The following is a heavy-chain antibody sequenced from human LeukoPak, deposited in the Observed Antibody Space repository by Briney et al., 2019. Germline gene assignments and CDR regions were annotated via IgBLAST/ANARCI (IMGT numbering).Heavy chain of an antibody. D-gene: IGHD4-17*01. Sequence: SETLSLTCTVSGGSISSSSYYWGWIRQPPGKGLEWIGSIYYSGSTYYNPSLKSRVTISVDTSKNQFSLKLSSVTAADTAVYYCARDGGATVPTWGDLDYWGQGTLVTVSS. CDR1: GGSISSSSYY. J-gene: IGHJ4*02. CDR2: IYYSGST. CDR3: ARDGGATVPTWGDLDY. V-gene: IGHV4-39*07.